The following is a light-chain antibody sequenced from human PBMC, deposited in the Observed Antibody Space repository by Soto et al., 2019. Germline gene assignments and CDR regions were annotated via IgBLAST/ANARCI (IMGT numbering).Light chain of an antibody. CDR2: DVS. CDR1: RGDVGTFNY. CDR3: ASYSTGDTLYV. Sequence: QSALTQPAAVSGSPGQSITISCTGTRGDVGTFNYVSWYRLHPGKAPQLVIYDVSSRPSGVSSRFSGSKSGNTASLSISGLQAEDEGDYYCASYSTGDTLYVFGSGTKLTVL. J-gene: IGLJ1*01. V-gene: IGLV2-14*01.